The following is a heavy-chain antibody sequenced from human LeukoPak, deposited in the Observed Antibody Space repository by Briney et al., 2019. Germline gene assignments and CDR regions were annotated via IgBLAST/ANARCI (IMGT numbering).Heavy chain of an antibody. CDR2: IGYDGSTK. Sequence: PGGSLRLSCAASGFTFSSYGMHWVRQAPGKGLEWVAFIGYDGSTKYYADYVKGRFTTYRDNSTNTLYLQMNSLRAEDTAVYYCAKGVSRAAFDYWGQGTLVTVSS. CDR1: GFTFSSYG. J-gene: IGHJ4*02. CDR3: AKGVSRAAFDY. D-gene: IGHD6-6*01. V-gene: IGHV3-30*02.